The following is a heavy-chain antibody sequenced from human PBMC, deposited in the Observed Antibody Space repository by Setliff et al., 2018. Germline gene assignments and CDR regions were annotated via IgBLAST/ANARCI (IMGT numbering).Heavy chain of an antibody. CDR3: ARVARVVLSRNAFDI. V-gene: IGHV4-31*03. CDR1: GGSISSGGYY. J-gene: IGHJ3*02. Sequence: PSETLSLTCTVSGGSISSGGYYWSWIRQHPGKGLEWIEYIYYSGSTYYNPSLKSRVTISVDTSKNQFSLKLSSVTAADTAVYYCARVARVVLSRNAFDIWGQGTMVTVSS. CDR2: IYYSGST. D-gene: IGHD2-2*01.